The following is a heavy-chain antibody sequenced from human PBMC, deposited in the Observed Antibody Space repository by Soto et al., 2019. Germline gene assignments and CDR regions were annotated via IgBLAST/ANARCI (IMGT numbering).Heavy chain of an antibody. V-gene: IGHV4-61*01. CDR1: GGSVSSGSYY. CDR2: SYYSGST. J-gene: IGHJ5*02. D-gene: IGHD4-17*01. CDR3: AREVDYGENWFDP. Sequence: QVQLQESGPGLVKPSETLSLTCTVSGGSVSSGSYYWSWIRQPPGKGLEWIGYSYYSGSTKYNPSLKSRVTISVDTSKNQFSLKLSSVTAADTAVYYCAREVDYGENWFDPWGQGTLVTVSS.